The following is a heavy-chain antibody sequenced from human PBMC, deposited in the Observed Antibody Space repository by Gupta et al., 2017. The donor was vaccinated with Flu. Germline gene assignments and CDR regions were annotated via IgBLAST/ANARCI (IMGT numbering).Heavy chain of an antibody. Sequence: IRQTLGKGMGWIGEIKQRGSTDYNPSLKSRGTMLVDTSKNHISLRLRSVTAADTDVYYWAKGVRVYKWRTGDWGQGTPVTVSS. CDR2: IKQRGST. V-gene: IGHV4-34*01. D-gene: IGHD1-20*01. CDR3: AKGVRVYKWRTGD. J-gene: IGHJ4*02.